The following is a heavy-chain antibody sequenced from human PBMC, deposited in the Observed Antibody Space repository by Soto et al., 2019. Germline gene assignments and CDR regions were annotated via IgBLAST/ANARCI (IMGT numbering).Heavy chain of an antibody. CDR2: IYSSGST. J-gene: IGHJ6*02. D-gene: IGHD6-19*01. Sequence: QLQLQESGPGLVKPSETLSLTCTVSGGSISSSSYYWGWIRQPPGKGLEWFGSIYSSGSTYYNPSLMGRVTISVDTSKNHFSLQLSSVTAADTAVYYCARRPAAGRYYYYGMDVWGQGTTVTVSS. CDR1: GGSISSSSYY. V-gene: IGHV4-39*01. CDR3: ARRPAAGRYYYYGMDV.